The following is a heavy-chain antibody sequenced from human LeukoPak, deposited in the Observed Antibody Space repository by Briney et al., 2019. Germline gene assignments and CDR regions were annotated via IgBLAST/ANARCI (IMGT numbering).Heavy chain of an antibody. CDR2: MNPNSGNT. D-gene: IGHD5-12*01. CDR1: GYTFTSYD. J-gene: IGHJ4*02. V-gene: IGHV1-8*01. Sequence: ASVKVSCKASGYTFTSYDINWVRQATGQGLEWMGWMNPNSGNTGYAQKFQGRVTITADESTSTAYMELSSLRSEDTAVYYCARERGSGYDGFDYWGQGTLVTVSS. CDR3: ARERGSGYDGFDY.